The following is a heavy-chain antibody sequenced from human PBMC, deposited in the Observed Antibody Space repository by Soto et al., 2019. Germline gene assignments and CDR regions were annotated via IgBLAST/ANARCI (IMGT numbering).Heavy chain of an antibody. Sequence: VGSLRLSCASSVFTFSTYGMHWVRQAPGKGLEWVAVMWYDGTNEKYADSVKGRFTISRDNSKSTLYLQMNSLRAEDTGVYYCARTDCSNSTWHRDLVGVTAMAYWGQGTPFTGSS. V-gene: IGHV3-33*01. CDR3: ARTDCSNSTWHRDLVGVTAMAY. D-gene: IGHD1-26*01. J-gene: IGHJ4*02. CDR2: MWYDGTNE. CDR1: VFTFSTYG.